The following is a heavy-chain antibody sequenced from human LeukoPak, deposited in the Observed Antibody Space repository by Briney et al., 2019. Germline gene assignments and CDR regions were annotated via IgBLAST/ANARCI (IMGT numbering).Heavy chain of an antibody. CDR3: AKGASGTYSDFDY. CDR2: IRYDGNSK. J-gene: IGHJ4*02. Sequence: GGSLRLSCAASGFTFSSYGMHWVRQAPGKGLEWVTFIRYDGNSKYYADSVKGRFTISRDNSKNTLYLHMNTLRADDTAVYYCAKGASGTYSDFDYWGQGTLVTVSS. V-gene: IGHV3-30*02. D-gene: IGHD1-26*01. CDR1: GFTFSSYG.